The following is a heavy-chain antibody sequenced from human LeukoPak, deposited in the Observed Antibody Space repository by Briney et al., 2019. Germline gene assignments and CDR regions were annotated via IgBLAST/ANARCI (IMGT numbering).Heavy chain of an antibody. D-gene: IGHD3-22*01. J-gene: IGHJ4*02. V-gene: IGHV1-24*01. CDR1: GYTLTELS. Sequence: ASVKVSCKASGYTLTELSMHWVRQAPGKGLEWMGGFDPEDGETIYAQKFQGRVTMTEDTSTDTAYMELSSLRSEDTAVYYCATGPYYYDAVPYFDYWGQGTLVTVSS. CDR3: ATGPYYYDAVPYFDY. CDR2: FDPEDGET.